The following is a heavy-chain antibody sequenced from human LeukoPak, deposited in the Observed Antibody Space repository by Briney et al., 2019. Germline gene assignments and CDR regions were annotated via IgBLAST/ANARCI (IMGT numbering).Heavy chain of an antibody. D-gene: IGHD2-2*01. CDR3: ALVRGYCSSTSCYSGAFDI. Sequence: SETLSLTCSVAGDSISIHYWSWIRQPPGKGLEWIGYIYYSGSTNYNPSLKSRVTISVDTSKNQFSLKLSSVTAADTAVYYCALVRGYCSSTSCYSGAFDIWGQGTMVTVSS. CDR1: GDSISIHY. J-gene: IGHJ3*02. V-gene: IGHV4-59*11. CDR2: IYYSGST.